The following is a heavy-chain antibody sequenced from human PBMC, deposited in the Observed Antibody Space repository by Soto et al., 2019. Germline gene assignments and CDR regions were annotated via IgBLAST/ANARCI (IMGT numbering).Heavy chain of an antibody. V-gene: IGHV1-8*01. CDR1: GYTFTSYD. CDR3: ARGPNQGGDFDY. CDR2: MNPNSGNT. J-gene: IGHJ4*02. D-gene: IGHD2-8*01. Sequence: ASVKVSCKASGYTFTSYDINWVRQATGQGLEWMGWMNPNSGNTGYAQKFQGRVTMTRNTSISTAYMELSSLRSEGTAVYYCARGPNQGGDFDYWGQGTLVTVSS.